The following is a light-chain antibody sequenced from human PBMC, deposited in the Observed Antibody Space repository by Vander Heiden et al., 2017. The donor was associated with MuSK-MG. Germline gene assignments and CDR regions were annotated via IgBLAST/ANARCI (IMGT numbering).Light chain of an antibody. J-gene: IGKJ1*01. CDR3: QQDNSYPAT. V-gene: IGKV1-5*03. Sequence: DIQMTQSPSTLSASVGDRVTITCRASQSISPWLAWYQQKPGKAPRLLIYKASSLETGVPSRFSGSESGTEFTLTITSLQPDDCATYYCQQDNSYPATFGQGTKVEIK. CDR2: KAS. CDR1: QSISPW.